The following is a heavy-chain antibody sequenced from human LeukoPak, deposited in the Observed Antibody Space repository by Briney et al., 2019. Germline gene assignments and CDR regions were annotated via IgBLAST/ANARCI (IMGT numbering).Heavy chain of an antibody. Sequence: GASVKVSCKASGGTFSSCAISWVRQAPGQGLEWMGGIIPIFGTANYAQKFQGRVTITADESTSTAYMELRSLRSDDTAVYYCARYSYYYGSGYYMDVWGKGTTVTISS. J-gene: IGHJ6*03. CDR3: ARYSYYYGSGYYMDV. V-gene: IGHV1-69*13. CDR2: IIPIFGTA. CDR1: GGTFSSCA. D-gene: IGHD3-10*01.